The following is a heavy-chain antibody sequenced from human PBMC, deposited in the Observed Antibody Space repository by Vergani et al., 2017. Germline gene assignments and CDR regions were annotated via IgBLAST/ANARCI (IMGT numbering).Heavy chain of an antibody. CDR3: ARVLYGDYPDCYYYGMDV. CDR1: GFTFSSYG. V-gene: IGHV3-30*03. Sequence: QVQLVESGGGVVQPGRSLRLSCAASGFTFSSYGMHWVRQAPGKGLEWVAVISYDGSNKYYADSVKGRFTISRDNSKNTLYLQMNSLRAEDTAVYYCARVLYGDYPDCYYYGMDVWGQGTTVTVSS. D-gene: IGHD4-17*01. J-gene: IGHJ6*02. CDR2: ISYDGSNK.